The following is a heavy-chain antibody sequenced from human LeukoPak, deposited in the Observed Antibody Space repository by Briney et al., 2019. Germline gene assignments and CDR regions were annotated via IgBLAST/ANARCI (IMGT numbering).Heavy chain of an antibody. CDR3: AKHPIVGAAGNFYY. CDR1: GFTFSHYA. D-gene: IGHD1-26*01. CDR2: ISGIGGST. Sequence: GGSLRLSCAASGFTFSHYAMAWVRQAPGKGLEWVSDISGIGGSTYYADSVKGRFTISRDNSKDTLDLQTNILRAEDTAVYYCAKHPIVGAAGNFYYWGEGTLVTVSS. J-gene: IGHJ4*02. V-gene: IGHV3-23*01.